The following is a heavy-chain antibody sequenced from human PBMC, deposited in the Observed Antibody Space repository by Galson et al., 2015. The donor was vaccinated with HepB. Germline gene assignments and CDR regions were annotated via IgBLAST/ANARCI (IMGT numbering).Heavy chain of an antibody. J-gene: IGHJ4*02. CDR3: ARGQGITIFGPRTDPNFDY. D-gene: IGHD3-3*01. CDR2: ISSSSSYI. V-gene: IGHV3-21*01. Sequence: SLRLSCAASGFTFSSYSMNWVRQAPGKGLEWVSSISSSSSYIYYADSVKGRFTISRDNAKNSLYLQMNSLRAEDTAVYYCARGQGITIFGPRTDPNFDYWGQGTLVTVSS. CDR1: GFTFSSYS.